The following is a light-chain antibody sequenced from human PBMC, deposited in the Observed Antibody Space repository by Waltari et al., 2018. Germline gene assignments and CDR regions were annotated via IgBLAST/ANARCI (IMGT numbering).Light chain of an antibody. V-gene: IGLV2-14*03. J-gene: IGLJ2*01. CDR2: DVS. Sequence: QSALTPPASVSGSPGQSITISCTGTSSDVVVYNYVSWYQQHPGKAPKLMLYDVSNRPSGVSNRFSGSKSGNTASLTISGLQAEDEADYYCSSYTSSSTLEFGGGTKLTVL. CDR3: SSYTSSSTLE. CDR1: SSDVVVYNY.